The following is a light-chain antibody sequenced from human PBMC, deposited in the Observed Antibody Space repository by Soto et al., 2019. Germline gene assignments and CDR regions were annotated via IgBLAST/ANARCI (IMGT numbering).Light chain of an antibody. J-gene: IGKJ5*01. V-gene: IGKV3D-15*01. Sequence: ELVMTQSPATQSLSAGERATLSFRPRQSVRSNLAWYQQKPGQAPRLLIYDASTRATGIPARFSGSGSGTEFILTIISLQSEDFGVYYRPQHNNWTPITFAEWLRLQL. CDR3: PQHNNWTPIT. CDR1: QSVRSN. CDR2: DAS.